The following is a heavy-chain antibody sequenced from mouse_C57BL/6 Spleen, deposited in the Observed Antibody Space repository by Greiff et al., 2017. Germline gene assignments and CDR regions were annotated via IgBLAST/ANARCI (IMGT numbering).Heavy chain of an antibody. J-gene: IGHJ4*01. CDR2: INPSTGGT. Sequence: EVQLQQSGPELVKPGASVKISCKASGYSFTGYYMNWVKQSPEKSLEWIGKINPSTGGTTYNQKFKAQATLTVDKSSSTAYMQIKSQTSEDSAVYYCARGAMDYWGQGTSVTVSS. V-gene: IGHV1-42*01. CDR3: ARGAMDY. CDR1: GYSFTGYY.